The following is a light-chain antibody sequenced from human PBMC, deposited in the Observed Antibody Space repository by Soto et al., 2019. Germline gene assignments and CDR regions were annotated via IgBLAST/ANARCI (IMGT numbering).Light chain of an antibody. CDR2: YVS. CDR1: QDIGQY. J-gene: IGKJ1*01. CDR3: LKYTKDAPGT. Sequence: DIQMIQSPSSLSASVGDRVTLTCRASQDIGQYLAWYQQRPGKVPKLLIYYVSNLQSGVPSRFSGSGSGTEFTLSISSLQPEDVATYYCLKYTKDAPGTFGQGTKVEI. V-gene: IGKV1-27*01.